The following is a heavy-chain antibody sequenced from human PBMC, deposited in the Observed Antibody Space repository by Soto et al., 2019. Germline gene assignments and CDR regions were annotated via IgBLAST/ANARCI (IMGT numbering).Heavy chain of an antibody. Sequence: SXTLSLTCTVSGGSISSGGYYCSWILQHRGKRLEWIGYIYYSGSTYYNPSLKSRVTISVDTSKNQFSLKLSSVTAADTAVYYCARVPNYSSGWYWFDPWGQGTLVTVSS. CDR1: GGSISSGGYY. V-gene: IGHV4-31*03. CDR2: IYYSGST. D-gene: IGHD6-19*01. J-gene: IGHJ5*02. CDR3: ARVPNYSSGWYWFDP.